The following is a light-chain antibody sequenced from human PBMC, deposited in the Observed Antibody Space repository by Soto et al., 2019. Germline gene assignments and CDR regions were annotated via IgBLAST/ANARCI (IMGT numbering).Light chain of an antibody. Sequence: EKVMTQPPPTRSGSQGKEATLSCRAIQRFSRNLAWNQQKPGQTPKLLIYFASTRATGIPARFSGSGSGTEFTLTISSLQSEDFAVYYCQQYNVWPLTFGGGTKVEFK. CDR1: QRFSRN. V-gene: IGKV3-15*01. CDR2: FAS. CDR3: QQYNVWPLT. J-gene: IGKJ4*01.